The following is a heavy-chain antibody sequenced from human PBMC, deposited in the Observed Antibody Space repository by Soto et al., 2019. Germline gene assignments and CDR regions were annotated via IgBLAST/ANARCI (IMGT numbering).Heavy chain of an antibody. V-gene: IGHV4-59*08. D-gene: IGHD3-16*02. CDR3: ARRIMITFGGVIVTDYFDY. J-gene: IGHJ4*02. CDR2: IYYSGST. Sequence: QVQLQESGPGLVKPSETLSLTCTVSGGSISSYYWSWIRQPPGKGLEWIGYIYYSGSTNYNPSLKSLVTIAVDTSKSQFSLKLSSVTAADTAVYYCARRIMITFGGVIVTDYFDYWGQGTLVTVSS. CDR1: GGSISSYY.